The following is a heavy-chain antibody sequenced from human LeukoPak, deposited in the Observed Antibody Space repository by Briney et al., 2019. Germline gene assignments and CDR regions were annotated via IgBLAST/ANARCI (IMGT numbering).Heavy chain of an antibody. Sequence: ASVKVSCKASGYTFTSYDINWVRQAPGQGLEWMGWISAYNGNTNYAQKLQGRVTMTTDTSTSTAYMELRSLRSDDTAVYYCARDRASYYDILTGYYQYFQHWGQGTLVTVSS. CDR1: GYTFTSYD. CDR2: ISAYNGNT. CDR3: ARDRASYYDILTGYYQYFQH. J-gene: IGHJ1*01. D-gene: IGHD3-9*01. V-gene: IGHV1-18*01.